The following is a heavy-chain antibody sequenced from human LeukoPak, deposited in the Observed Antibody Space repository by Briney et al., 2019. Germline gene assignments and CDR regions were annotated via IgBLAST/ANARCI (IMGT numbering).Heavy chain of an antibody. CDR2: IRYDGNNK. Sequence: PGGSLRLSCAASGFSFNTYGMNWVRQAPGKGLEWVAFIRYDGNNKYYADSVKGRFTISRDNAKNSLYLQMNSLRAEDTAVYYCARDPTMTTVTSYFDYWGQGTLVTVSS. D-gene: IGHD4-17*01. J-gene: IGHJ4*02. CDR1: GFSFNTYG. V-gene: IGHV3-30*02. CDR3: ARDPTMTTVTSYFDY.